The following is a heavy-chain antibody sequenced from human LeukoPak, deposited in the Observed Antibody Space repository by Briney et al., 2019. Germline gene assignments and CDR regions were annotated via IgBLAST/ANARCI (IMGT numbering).Heavy chain of an antibody. J-gene: IGHJ4*02. D-gene: IGHD3-3*01. Sequence: GGSLRLSCAASGFTFDDYAMHWVRQAPGKGLEWVSLIRCDSGSTYYADSVKGRFTISRDNSKNSLYLQMNSLRAEDTALYYCAKGPKGYDFWSGYAPLDYWGQGTLVTVSS. CDR1: GFTFDDYA. V-gene: IGHV3-43D*04. CDR2: IRCDSGST. CDR3: AKGPKGYDFWSGYAPLDY.